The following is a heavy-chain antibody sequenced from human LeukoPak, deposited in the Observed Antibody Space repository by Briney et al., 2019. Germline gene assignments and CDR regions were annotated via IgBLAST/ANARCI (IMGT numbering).Heavy chain of an antibody. CDR2: IYYSGST. CDR1: GGSISNYY. J-gene: IGHJ4*02. V-gene: IGHV4-59*01. CDR3: ARETPGAGHFDY. D-gene: IGHD7-27*01. Sequence: SETLSLTCTISGGSISNYYWSWIRQPPGKGLEWIGYIYYSGSTNYNPFLKSRVTISVDTSKNQFSLKLSSVTAEDTAVYYCARETPGAGHFDYWGQGSLVTVSS.